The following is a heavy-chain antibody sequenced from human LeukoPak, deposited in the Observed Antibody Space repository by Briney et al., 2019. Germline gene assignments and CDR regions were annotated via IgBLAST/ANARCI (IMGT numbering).Heavy chain of an antibody. V-gene: IGHV1-69*05. D-gene: IGHD2-21*01. Sequence: GASVKVSCKASGGTFSSYAISWVRQAPGQGLEWMGGIIPIFGTANYAQKFQGGVTITTDESTSTAYMELSSLRSEDTAVYYCARGTAYCGGDCYSDYFDYWGQGTLVTVSS. CDR1: GGTFSSYA. J-gene: IGHJ4*02. CDR3: ARGTAYCGGDCYSDYFDY. CDR2: IIPIFGTA.